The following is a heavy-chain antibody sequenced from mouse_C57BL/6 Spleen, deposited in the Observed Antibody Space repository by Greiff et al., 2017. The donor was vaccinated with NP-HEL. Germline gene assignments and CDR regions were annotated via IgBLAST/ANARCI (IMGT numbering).Heavy chain of an antibody. CDR1: GYAFSSSW. CDR3: ARGILDLDY. J-gene: IGHJ2*01. CDR2: IYPGDGDT. V-gene: IGHV1-82*01. Sequence: QVQLQQSGPELVKPGASVKISCKASGYAFSSSWMNWVKQRPGKGLEWIGRIYPGDGDTNYNGKFKGRATLTADKSTSTAYMQISSLTAEDSAVYFGARGILDLDYWGQGTTRTVSS.